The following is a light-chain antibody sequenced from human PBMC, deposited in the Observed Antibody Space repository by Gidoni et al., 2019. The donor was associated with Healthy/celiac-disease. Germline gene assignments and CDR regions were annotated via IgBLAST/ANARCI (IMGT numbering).Light chain of an antibody. CDR1: SSDVCGYTY. Sequence: QSAMTPPASVSGSPGQTITISCTGPSSDVCGYTYVSGYQQHPGKAPHLMIYEVSNRPSGVSHRFSGSKSGNPASLTISGLQPEDEADYYCSSYTSSSTMVVGGGTKLSVL. CDR2: EVS. J-gene: IGLJ2*01. V-gene: IGLV2-14*01. CDR3: SSYTSSSTMV.